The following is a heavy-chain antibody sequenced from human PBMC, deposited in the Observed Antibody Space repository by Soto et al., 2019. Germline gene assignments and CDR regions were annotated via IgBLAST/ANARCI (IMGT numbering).Heavy chain of an antibody. D-gene: IGHD6-6*01. J-gene: IGHJ4*02. V-gene: IGHV3-21*01. CDR2: ISSSSSYI. CDR1: GFTFSSYS. CDR3: ARGSRIAARRSFDY. Sequence: GGSLRLSCAASGFTFSSYSMNWVRQAPGKGLEWVPSISSSSSYIYYADSVKGRLTISRDNAKNSLYLQMNSLRAEDTAVYYCARGSRIAARRSFDYWGQGTLVTVSS.